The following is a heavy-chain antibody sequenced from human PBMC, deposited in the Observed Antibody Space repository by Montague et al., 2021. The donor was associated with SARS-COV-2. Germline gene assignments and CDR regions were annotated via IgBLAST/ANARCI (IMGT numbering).Heavy chain of an antibody. Sequence: SETLSLTCTVSGGSISSDYWTWIRQPPGKGLERIGFVYYRGNTYYNPSLRGRVTISVDTSSNHFSLTLSSVTAADTAIYYCARHYDHSSRVDSWGQGTLVTVSS. J-gene: IGHJ4*02. CDR3: ARHYDHSSRVDS. CDR2: VYYRGNT. V-gene: IGHV4-59*08. D-gene: IGHD3-16*01. CDR1: GGSISSDY.